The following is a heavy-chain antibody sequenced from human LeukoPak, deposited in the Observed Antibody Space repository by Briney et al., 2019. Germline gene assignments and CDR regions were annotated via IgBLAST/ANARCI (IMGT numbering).Heavy chain of an antibody. J-gene: IGHJ3*02. D-gene: IGHD2-15*01. V-gene: IGHV1-2*02. CDR2: INPNSGGT. CDR3: ARGGIVVVVAARGAFDI. CDR1: GYTFTGYY. Sequence: ASVKVSCKASGYTFTGYYMHWVRQAPGQGLEWMGWINPNSGGTNYAQKFQGRVTMTRDTSISTAYMELSRLRSDDTAVYYCARGGIVVVVAARGAFDIWGQGTMVTVSS.